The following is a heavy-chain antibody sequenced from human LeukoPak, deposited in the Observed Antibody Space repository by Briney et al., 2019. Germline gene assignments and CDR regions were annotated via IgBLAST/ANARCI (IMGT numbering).Heavy chain of an antibody. CDR3: ARGLFTGGTYFFY. Sequence: PGGSLRLSCAASGFTFSNYAVHWVRQAPGKGLEWVAVISYDGSNEKYADSVKGRFTISRDNSKNSLYLQMNSLRAEDTALYFCARGLFTGGTYFFYWGQGTLVTVSS. J-gene: IGHJ4*02. CDR1: GFTFSNYA. V-gene: IGHV3-30*14. D-gene: IGHD1-26*01. CDR2: ISYDGSNE.